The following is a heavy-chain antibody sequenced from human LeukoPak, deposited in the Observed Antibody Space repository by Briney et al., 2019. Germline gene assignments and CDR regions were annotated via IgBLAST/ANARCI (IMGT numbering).Heavy chain of an antibody. CDR1: GFTFSTYG. D-gene: IGHD7-27*01. CDR2: IRYDGSNR. J-gene: IGHJ4*02. CDR3: AKDLGRPAQIDY. Sequence: GGSLRLSCAASGFTFSTYGMHWVRQAPGKGLEWVAFIRYDGSNRYYADSVKGRFTISRDNSKNTLSLQMNSLRAEDTAVYYCAKDLGRPAQIDYWGQGTLVTVSS. V-gene: IGHV3-30*02.